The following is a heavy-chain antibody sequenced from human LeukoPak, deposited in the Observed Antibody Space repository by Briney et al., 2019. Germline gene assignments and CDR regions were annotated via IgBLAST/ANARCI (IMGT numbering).Heavy chain of an antibody. V-gene: IGHV4-59*01. Sequence: PGGSLRLSCAASGFTFSSYSMSWIRQPPGKGLEWIGYIYYSGSTNYNPSLKSRVTISVDTSKNQFSLKLSSVTAADTAVYYCARSPFLGYCSSTSCYSEYYFDYWGQGTLVTVSS. D-gene: IGHD2-2*01. CDR3: ARSPFLGYCSSTSCYSEYYFDY. CDR2: IYYSGST. J-gene: IGHJ4*02. CDR1: GFTFSSYS.